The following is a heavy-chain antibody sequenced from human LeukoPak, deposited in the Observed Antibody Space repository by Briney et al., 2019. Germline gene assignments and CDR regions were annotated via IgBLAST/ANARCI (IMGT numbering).Heavy chain of an antibody. CDR1: GGSISSYY. CDR2: IYYSGST. CDR3: ASSYGGNSAEYFQH. D-gene: IGHD4-23*01. J-gene: IGHJ1*01. Sequence: PSETLSLTCTVSGGSISSYYWSWIRQPPGKGLEWIGYIYYSGSTYYNPSLKSRVTISVDTSKNQFSLKLSSVTAADTAVYYCASSYGGNSAEYFQHWGQGTLVTVSS. V-gene: IGHV4-59*08.